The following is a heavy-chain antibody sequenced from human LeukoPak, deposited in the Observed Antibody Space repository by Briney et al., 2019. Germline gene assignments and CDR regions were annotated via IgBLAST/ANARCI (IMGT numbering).Heavy chain of an antibody. CDR3: ARDRGSTVVTPSWFDP. CDR1: GYSISSGYY. CDR2: NYHSGST. Sequence: SETLSLTCTVSGYSISSGYYWGWIRQPPGKGLEWIGSNYHSGSTYYNPSLKSRVTISVDTSKNQFSLKLSSVTAADTAVYYCARDRGSTVVTPSWFDPWGQGALVTVSS. J-gene: IGHJ5*02. V-gene: IGHV4-38-2*02. D-gene: IGHD4-23*01.